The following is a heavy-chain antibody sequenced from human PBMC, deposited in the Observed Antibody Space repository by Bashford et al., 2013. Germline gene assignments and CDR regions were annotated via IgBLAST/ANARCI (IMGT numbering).Heavy chain of an antibody. CDR3: ARQSRGSSYGMDL. Sequence: SETLSLTCTVSGGSISSYYWSWIRQPPGKGLEWIGYIYYTGSTYYNPSLKSRVTISVDTSKNQFSLKLSSVTAADTAVYYCARQSRGSSYGMDLWGQRTTVTVSS. D-gene: IGHD2-15*01. CDR2: IYYTGST. J-gene: IGHJ6*02. CDR1: GGSISSYY. V-gene: IGHV4-59*08.